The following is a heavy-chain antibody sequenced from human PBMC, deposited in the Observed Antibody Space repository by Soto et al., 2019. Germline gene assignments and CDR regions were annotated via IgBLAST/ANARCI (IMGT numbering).Heavy chain of an antibody. V-gene: IGHV4-61*01. CDR3: ARDDCSGGSCYAWGYYYGMDV. Sequence: ASETLSLTCTVSGGSVSSGSYYWSWIRQPPGKGLEWIGYIYYSGSTNYNPSLKSRVTISVDTSKNQFSLKLSSVTAADTAVYYCARDDCSGGSCYAWGYYYGMDVWGQGTTVTVSS. CDR1: GGSVSSGSYY. J-gene: IGHJ6*02. CDR2: IYYSGST. D-gene: IGHD2-15*01.